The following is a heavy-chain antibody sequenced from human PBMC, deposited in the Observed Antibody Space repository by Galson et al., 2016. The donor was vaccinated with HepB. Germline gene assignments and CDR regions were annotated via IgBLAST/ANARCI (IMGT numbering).Heavy chain of an antibody. V-gene: IGHV1-18*04. CDR3: AGDTSSSIRADW. Sequence: SVKVSCKASGYSFTDYGITWVRQAPGQGLEWMGWVSAYNGNTNYAQSLQGRVSMTTDTSTSTAYMDLTSLSSDDTAVYYCAGDTSSSIRADWWGKGTLVTVSS. CDR2: VSAYNGNT. J-gene: IGHJ4*02. CDR1: GYSFTDYG. D-gene: IGHD2-21*01.